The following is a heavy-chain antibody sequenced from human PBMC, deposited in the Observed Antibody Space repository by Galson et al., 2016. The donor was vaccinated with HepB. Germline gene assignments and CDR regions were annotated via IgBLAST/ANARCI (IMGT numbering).Heavy chain of an antibody. CDR3: AHLTIWEKWSVP. Sequence: SLRLSCAASGFLRNYWMSWVRQAPGKGLEWVANIKQDGSETHYVDSVKGRFTISRDNAKNSLYLQMDRLRPEDTATYYCAHLTIWEKWSVPWGQGTLVIVSS. CDR2: IKQDGSET. J-gene: IGHJ5*01. V-gene: IGHV3-7*01. D-gene: IGHD7-27*01. CDR1: GFLRNYW.